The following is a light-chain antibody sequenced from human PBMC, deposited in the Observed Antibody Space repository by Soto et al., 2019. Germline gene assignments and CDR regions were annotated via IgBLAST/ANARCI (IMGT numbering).Light chain of an antibody. CDR2: DAS. Sequence: DIQMTQSPSTLSGSVGDRVTITCRASQSISSWLAWYQQKPGKAPKLLIYDASSLHSGVPSRFSGSGSGTEFTLTISSLQPGDFATYYCQQYNTYSWTFGQGTKVDI. V-gene: IGKV1-5*01. J-gene: IGKJ1*01. CDR3: QQYNTYSWT. CDR1: QSISSW.